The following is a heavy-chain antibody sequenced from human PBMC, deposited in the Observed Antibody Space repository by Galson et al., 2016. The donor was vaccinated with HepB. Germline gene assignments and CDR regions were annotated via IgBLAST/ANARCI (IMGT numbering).Heavy chain of an antibody. CDR2: IVAGNGDT. Sequence: TVKVSCKASGVTFSTSAVQWVRQARGQHLEWIGWIVAGNGDTKYAQKFQERVTITRALSTRTAYMELSSLTSEDTAGLYCAARCNCCPYYFGHGTLVTVSS. CDR1: GVTFSTSA. J-gene: IGHJ4*01. D-gene: IGHD1-1*01. CDR3: AARCNCCPYY. V-gene: IGHV1-58*01.